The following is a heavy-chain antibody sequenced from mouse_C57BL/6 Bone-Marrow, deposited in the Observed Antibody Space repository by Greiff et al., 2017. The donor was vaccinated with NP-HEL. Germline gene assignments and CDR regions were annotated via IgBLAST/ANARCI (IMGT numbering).Heavy chain of an antibody. CDR3: ARDASYGAY. Sequence: EVQRVESGPGLVKPSQSLSLTCSVTGYSITSGYYWNWIRQFPGNKLEWMGYISYDGSNNYNPSLKNRISITRDTSKNQFFLKLNSVTTEDTATYYCARDASYGAYWGQGTLVTVSA. CDR1: GYSITSGYY. J-gene: IGHJ3*01. D-gene: IGHD1-1*01. V-gene: IGHV3-6*01. CDR2: ISYDGSN.